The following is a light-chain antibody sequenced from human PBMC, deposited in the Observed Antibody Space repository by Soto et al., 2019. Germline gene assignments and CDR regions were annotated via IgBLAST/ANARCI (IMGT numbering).Light chain of an antibody. CDR3: QQYKSYST. CDR2: KAS. Sequence: DIQMTQSPSTLSASLVDRVTITCRASQSISSWLAWYQQKPGKAPKLLIYKASSLESGVPSRFSGSGSGTEFTLTISSLQPDDFATYYCQQYKSYSTFGGGTKVDIK. CDR1: QSISSW. J-gene: IGKJ4*01. V-gene: IGKV1-5*03.